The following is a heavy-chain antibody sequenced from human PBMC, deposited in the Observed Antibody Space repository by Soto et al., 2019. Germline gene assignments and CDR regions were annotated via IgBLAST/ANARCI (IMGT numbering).Heavy chain of an antibody. CDR2: ISSNGGST. D-gene: IGHD7-27*01. CDR3: VKASSTGDSGGDAFDI. Sequence: GGSLRLSCSASGFTFSSYAMHWVRQAPGKGLEYVSAISSNGGSTYYADSVKGRFTISRDNSKNTLYLQMSSLRAEDTAVYYCVKASSTGDSGGDAFDIWGQGTMVTVSS. V-gene: IGHV3-64D*06. J-gene: IGHJ3*02. CDR1: GFTFSSYA.